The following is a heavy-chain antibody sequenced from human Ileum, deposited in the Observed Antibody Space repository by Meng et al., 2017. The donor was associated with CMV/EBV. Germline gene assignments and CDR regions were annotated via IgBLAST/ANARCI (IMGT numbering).Heavy chain of an antibody. CDR2: ISSSSTTI. Sequence: GESLKISCAASGFTFSSYSLNWVRQAPGKGLEWISYISSSSTTIYYADSVKGRFTISRDNAKNSLYLQMNSLRAEDTAVYYCARAQTRYYYDSSGYGRDFDYWGQGTLVTVSS. CDR1: GFTFSSYS. D-gene: IGHD3-22*01. V-gene: IGHV3-48*04. CDR3: ARAQTRYYYDSSGYGRDFDY. J-gene: IGHJ4*02.